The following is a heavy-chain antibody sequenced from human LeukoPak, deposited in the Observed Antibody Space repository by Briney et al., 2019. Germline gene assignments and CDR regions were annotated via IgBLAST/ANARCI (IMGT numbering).Heavy chain of an antibody. CDR1: GFTFSSYS. CDR3: ARDFRVFSSSHAFDI. Sequence: GGSLRLSCAASGFTFSSYSMNWVRQAPGKGLEWVSSISSSSSYIYYADSVKGRFTISRDNAKNSLYLQMNSLRAEDTAVYYCARDFRVFSSSHAFDIWGQGTMVTVSS. D-gene: IGHD6-6*01. J-gene: IGHJ3*02. CDR2: ISSSSSYI. V-gene: IGHV3-21*01.